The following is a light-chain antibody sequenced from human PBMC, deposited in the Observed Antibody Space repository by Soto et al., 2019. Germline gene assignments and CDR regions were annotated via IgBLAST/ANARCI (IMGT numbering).Light chain of an antibody. CDR2: AAS. V-gene: IGKV1-27*01. CDR3: QKYDSVPWT. J-gene: IGKJ1*01. CDR1: QGIGNN. Sequence: DIQLTQSPSSLPASVGDRVTITCRASQGIGNNLAWYQQKPGKVPHLLIYAASTLHSGVPSRFSGSGSGTDFTLTISSLPPEDVATYYCQKYDSVPWTFGQGTKV.